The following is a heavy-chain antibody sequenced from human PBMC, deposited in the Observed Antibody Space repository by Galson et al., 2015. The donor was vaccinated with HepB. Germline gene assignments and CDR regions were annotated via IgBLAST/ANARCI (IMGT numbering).Heavy chain of an antibody. CDR3: ARRNDYGDY. CDR2: ISTYNADR. Sequence: SVKVSCKASGYTFTSYGISWVRQAPGQGLEWVGWISTYNADRNYAQKLQGRVAMTADRSTSTAYMELRSLTYDDTAVYYCARRNDYGDYWGQGTLITVSS. J-gene: IGHJ4*02. D-gene: IGHD1-14*01. V-gene: IGHV1-18*01. CDR1: GYTFTSYG.